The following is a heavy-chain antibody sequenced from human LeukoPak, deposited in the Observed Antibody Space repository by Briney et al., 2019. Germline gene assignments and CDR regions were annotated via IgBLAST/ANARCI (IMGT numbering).Heavy chain of an antibody. CDR3: ARDLDGDSDAFDI. CDR2: IYYSGST. Sequence: SQTLSLTCTVSGGSISSGGYYWSWIRQHPGKGLERIGYIYYSGSTYYNPSLKSRVTISVDTSKNQFSLKLSSVTAADTAVYYCARDLDGDSDAFDIWGQGTMVTVSS. J-gene: IGHJ3*02. D-gene: IGHD4-17*01. V-gene: IGHV4-31*03. CDR1: GGSISSGGYY.